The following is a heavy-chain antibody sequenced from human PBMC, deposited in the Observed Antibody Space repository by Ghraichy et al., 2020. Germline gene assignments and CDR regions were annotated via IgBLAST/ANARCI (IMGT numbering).Heavy chain of an antibody. J-gene: IGHJ4*02. V-gene: IGHV4-39*01. CDR2: IYYVGST. CDR1: GDSVRSETHY. Sequence: SQTLSLTCSVSGDSVRSETHYWGWIRQPPGKGLEWIGSIYYVGSTYYNPSLKSRVTMSVDTSKNQISLKVRSVTASDTAVYYCARLGRDFWSCYVIDYWGQGTLVTVSS. CDR3: ARLGRDFWSCYVIDY. D-gene: IGHD3-3*01.